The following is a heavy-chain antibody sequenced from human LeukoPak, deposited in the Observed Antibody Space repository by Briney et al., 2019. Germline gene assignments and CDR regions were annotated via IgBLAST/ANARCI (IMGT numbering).Heavy chain of an antibody. CDR2: IWYDGSNK. Sequence: PGGSLRLSCAASGFTFSSYGMHWVRQAPGKGLEWVAVIWYDGSNKYYADSVKGRFTISKDNSRNTLYLQMNSLRAEDTAVYSCATGSRYYYDHWGQGTLVTVSS. V-gene: IGHV3-33*01. J-gene: IGHJ4*02. CDR1: GFTFSSYG. D-gene: IGHD3-22*01. CDR3: ATGSRYYYDH.